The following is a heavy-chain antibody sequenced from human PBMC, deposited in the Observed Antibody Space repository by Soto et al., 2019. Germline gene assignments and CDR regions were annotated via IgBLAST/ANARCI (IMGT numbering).Heavy chain of an antibody. CDR2: IYYSGST. V-gene: IGHV4-39*01. CDR1: GGSISSSSYY. D-gene: IGHD3-9*01. J-gene: IGHJ4*02. Sequence: PSETLSLTCTVSGGSISSSSYYWGWIRQPPGKGLEWIGSIYYSGSTYYNPSLKSRVTISVDTSKNQFSLKLSSVTAADTAVYYCARHRGSYYDILTAYPYYFDYWGQGTLVTVSS. CDR3: ARHRGSYYDILTAYPYYFDY.